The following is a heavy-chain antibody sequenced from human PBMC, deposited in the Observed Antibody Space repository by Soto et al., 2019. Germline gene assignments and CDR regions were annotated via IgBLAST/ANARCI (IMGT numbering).Heavy chain of an antibody. CDR2: TYHRSKWYN. CDR3: ARAHGHLRFAYAFDI. Sequence: QVQLQQSGPGLVKPAQTLSVTCAISGDSVSSNSTAWNWIRQSPSRGLEWLGRTYHRSKWYNDYAPSVKSRITINPDTSKNQFSLQLNSVSPEDTSVYYCARAHGHLRFAYAFDIWGQGTMVTVSS. V-gene: IGHV6-1*01. J-gene: IGHJ3*02. CDR1: GDSVSSNSTA. D-gene: IGHD3-10*01.